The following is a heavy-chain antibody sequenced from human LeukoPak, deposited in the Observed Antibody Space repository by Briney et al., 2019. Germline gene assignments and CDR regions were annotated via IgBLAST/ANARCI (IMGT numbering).Heavy chain of an antibody. CDR1: GFTFSSYS. Sequence: KTGGSLRLSCAASGFTFSSYSVNWVRQAPGKGLEWVSSISSSSSYIYYADSVKGRFTISRDNAKNSVFLEMSSLRVEDTAVYYCVRDVELWGQGTLVTVSS. CDR3: VRDVEL. D-gene: IGHD1-1*01. J-gene: IGHJ4*02. V-gene: IGHV3-21*01. CDR2: ISSSSSYI.